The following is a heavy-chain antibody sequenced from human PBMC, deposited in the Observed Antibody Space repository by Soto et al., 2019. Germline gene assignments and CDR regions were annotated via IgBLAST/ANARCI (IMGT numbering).Heavy chain of an antibody. J-gene: IGHJ4*02. V-gene: IGHV3-30*04. CDR3: AKGGRQWLVTSDFNY. CDR2: VSHDGRNT. CDR1: GFTFSDYA. D-gene: IGHD6-19*01. Sequence: VQLVESGGGVVQPGRSLRLSCAASGFTFSDYAMHWVRQAPGKGLEWVAVVSHDGRNTHYADSVKGRVTSSRDSSKSTVSLEMTSLRAEHTAVYYCAKGGRQWLVTSDFNYWGQGALVTVSS.